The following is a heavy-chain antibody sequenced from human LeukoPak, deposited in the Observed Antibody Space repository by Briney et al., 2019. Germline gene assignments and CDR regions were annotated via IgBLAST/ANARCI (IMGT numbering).Heavy chain of an antibody. CDR1: GGSLGFYY. J-gene: IGHJ5*02. V-gene: IGHV4-59*12. Sequence: PSETLSLTCSVSGGSLGFYYWSWIRQSPGKELEWIGYIYYSGSTIYNPSLKSRVTISVDTSKDQFSLKLSSVTAADTAVYYCAREFRELLGGHGFDPWGQGTLVTVSS. CDR3: AREFRELLGGHGFDP. D-gene: IGHD1-26*01. CDR2: IYYSGST.